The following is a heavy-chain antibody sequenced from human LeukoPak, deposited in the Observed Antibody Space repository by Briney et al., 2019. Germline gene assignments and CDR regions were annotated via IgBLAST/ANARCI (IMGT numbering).Heavy chain of an antibody. CDR3: ARQIRGWFGAPRWFDP. D-gene: IGHD3-10*01. V-gene: IGHV4-38-2*02. J-gene: IGHJ5*02. Sequence: PSGTLSLTCTVSGYSISSGYYWGWIRQPPGKGLEWIGSIYHSGSTYYNPSLKSRVTISVDTSKNQFSLKLSSVTAADTAVYYCARQIRGWFGAPRWFDPWGQGTLVTVSS. CDR1: GYSISSGYY. CDR2: IYHSGST.